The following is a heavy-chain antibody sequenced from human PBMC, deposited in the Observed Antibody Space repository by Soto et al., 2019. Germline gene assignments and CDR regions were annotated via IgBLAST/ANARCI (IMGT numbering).Heavy chain of an antibody. D-gene: IGHD3-22*01. CDR2: ISSSSSYT. Sequence: GGSLRLSCAASGFTFSDYYMSWIRQAPGKGLERVSYISSSSSYTNYADSVKGRFTISRDNAKNTLYLQMNSLRAEDTAVYYCAKDSARNYYDSSGYYFPYYYYGMDVWGQGTTVTVSS. J-gene: IGHJ6*02. CDR3: AKDSARNYYDSSGYYFPYYYYGMDV. CDR1: GFTFSDYY. V-gene: IGHV3-11*05.